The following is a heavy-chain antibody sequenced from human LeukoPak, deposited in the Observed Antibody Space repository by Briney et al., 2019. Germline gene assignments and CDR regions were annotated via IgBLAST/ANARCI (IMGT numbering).Heavy chain of an antibody. D-gene: IGHD6-13*01. CDR2: IYYSGST. V-gene: IGHV4-59*01. CDR1: GGSISSYY. CDR3: ARGSSLIAAAGIIDY. J-gene: IGHJ4*02. Sequence: SETLSLTCTVSGGSISSYYWSWIRQPPGKGLEWIGYIYYSGSTNYNPSLKSRVTISVDTSKNQFSLKPSSVTAADTAVYYCARGSSLIAAAGIIDYWGQGTLVTVSS.